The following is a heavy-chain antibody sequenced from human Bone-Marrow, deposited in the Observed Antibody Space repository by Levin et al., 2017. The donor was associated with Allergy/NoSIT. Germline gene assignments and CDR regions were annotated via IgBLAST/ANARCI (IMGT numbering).Heavy chain of an antibody. J-gene: IGHJ4*02. D-gene: IGHD1-14*01. CDR3: TRGGSNYNIDY. CDR2: ISPDGRDT. Sequence: GESLKISCEASGFTFSGHWMHWVRQAPGKGLVWVSHISPDGRDTSYADSVKGRFTMSRDNAKKTLYLQVNSLRAEDTTVYYCTRGGSNYNIDYWGQGILVTVSS. V-gene: IGHV3-74*01. CDR1: GFTFSGHW.